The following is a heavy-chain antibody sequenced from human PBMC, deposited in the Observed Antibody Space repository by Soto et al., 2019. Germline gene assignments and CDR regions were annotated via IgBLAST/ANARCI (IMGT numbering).Heavy chain of an antibody. J-gene: IGHJ4*02. V-gene: IGHV4-59*01. CDR3: ARDPAAVPRAFDY. Sequence: SETLSLTCTVSGGSISSYFYIWVRQPPGKGLEWIGSVYYTGTTDYNPSLKSRVIISVDTSKTQFSLNLRSVTAADTAVYYCARDPAAVPRAFDYWGRGTLVTVSS. D-gene: IGHD6-13*01. CDR2: VYYTGTT. CDR1: GGSISSYF.